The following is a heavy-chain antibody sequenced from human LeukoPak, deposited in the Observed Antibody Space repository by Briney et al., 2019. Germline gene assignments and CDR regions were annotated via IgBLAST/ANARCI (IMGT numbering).Heavy chain of an antibody. V-gene: IGHV4-34*01. CDR2: INHSGST. CDR1: GGSFSGYY. D-gene: IGHD6-13*01. J-gene: IGHJ6*03. Sequence: PSETLSLTCAVYGGSFSGYYWSWIRQPPGKGLEWIGEINHSGSTNYNPSLKSRVTISVDTSKNQFSLKLSSVTAADTAAYYCARNTAAAGIRSYYYYYMDVWGKGTTVTVSS. CDR3: ARNTAAAGIRSYYYYYMDV.